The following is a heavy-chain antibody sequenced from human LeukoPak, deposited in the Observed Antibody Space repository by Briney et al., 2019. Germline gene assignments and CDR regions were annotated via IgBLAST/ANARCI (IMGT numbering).Heavy chain of an antibody. CDR1: GFTFSSYS. CDR2: ISSSSSTI. D-gene: IGHD1-26*01. CDR3: ASSLRSGSYYEGPFDY. J-gene: IGHJ4*02. Sequence: GGSLRLSCAASGFTFSSYSMTWVRQAPGKGLEWVSYISSSSSTIYYADSVKGRFTISRDNAKNSLYLQMNSLRAEDTAVYYCASSLRSGSYYEGPFDYWGQGTLVTVSS. V-gene: IGHV3-48*01.